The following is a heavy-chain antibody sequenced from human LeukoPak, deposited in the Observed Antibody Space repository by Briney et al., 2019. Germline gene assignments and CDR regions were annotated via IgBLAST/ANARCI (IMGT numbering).Heavy chain of an antibody. CDR2: IA. CDR3: ATQYSYGPYYFDY. CDR1: GGTFSSYA. V-gene: IGHV1-69*05. Sequence: SVKVSCKASGGTFSSYAISWVRQAPGQGLEWMGRIANYAQKFQGRVTITTDESTSTAYMELSSLRSEDTAVYYCATQYSYGPYYFDYWGQGTLVTVSS. J-gene: IGHJ4*02. D-gene: IGHD5-18*01.